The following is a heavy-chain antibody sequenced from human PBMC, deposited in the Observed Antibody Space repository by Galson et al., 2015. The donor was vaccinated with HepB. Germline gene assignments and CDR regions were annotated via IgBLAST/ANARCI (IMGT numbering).Heavy chain of an antibody. V-gene: IGHV3-15*01. J-gene: IGHJ5*02. CDR2: IKSKGDGGTT. CDR3: TTGVLDWLFH. D-gene: IGHD1-1*01. CDR1: GFTFSNAW. Sequence: SLRLSCAASGFTFSNAWMSWVRQAPGKGLEWVGRIKSKGDGGTTDYAAPVKGRFTISRDDSKNTLYLEMNTLKTEDTAVYYCTTGVLDWLFHWGQGTLVTVSS.